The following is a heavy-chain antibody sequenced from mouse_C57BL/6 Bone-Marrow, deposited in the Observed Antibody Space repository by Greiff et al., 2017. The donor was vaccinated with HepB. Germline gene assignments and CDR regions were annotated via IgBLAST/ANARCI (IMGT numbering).Heavy chain of an antibody. CDR2: IDPENGDT. V-gene: IGHV14-4*01. CDR1: GFNIKDDY. Sequence: VQLKQSGAELVRPGASVKLSCTASGFNIKDDYMHWVKQRPEQGLEWIGWIDPENGDTEYASKFQGKATITADTSSNTAYLQLSSLTSEDTAVYYCTRLSLEWLLRDWYFDVWGTGTTVTVSS. CDR3: TRLSLEWLLRDWYFDV. J-gene: IGHJ1*03. D-gene: IGHD2-3*01.